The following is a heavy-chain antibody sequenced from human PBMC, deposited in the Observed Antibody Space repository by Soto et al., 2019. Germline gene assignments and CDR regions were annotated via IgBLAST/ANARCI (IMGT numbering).Heavy chain of an antibody. CDR2: MWYDRSHT. CDR1: GFTFSSYA. V-gene: IGHV3-33*01. CDR3: SRDRSWRTGYYSGIDV. Sequence: QAHLVESGGGVVQPGGSLRLSCAASGFTFSSYAMHWVRQAPGKGLEWVALMWYDRSHTYYAESVKGRFNISRDESKNMLFLHMSGLRAADTALYYSSRDRSWRTGYYSGIDVWGQGNTVTV. D-gene: IGHD1-1*01. J-gene: IGHJ6*02.